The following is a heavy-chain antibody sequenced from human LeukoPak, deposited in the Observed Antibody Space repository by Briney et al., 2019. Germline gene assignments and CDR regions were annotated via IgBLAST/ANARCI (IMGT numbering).Heavy chain of an antibody. CDR2: ISYSGNT. V-gene: IGHV4-39*01. Sequence: SETLSLTCAVSGGSIISSDYHWGWVRQPPGKGLEWIGTISYSGNTDYNPSLRSRVTISVDTSNNQFSLRLGSVTAADTAVYHCARHCCSGPAKRVFDIWGQGTMVTVSS. D-gene: IGHD2-15*01. CDR3: ARHCCSGPAKRVFDI. CDR1: GGSIISSDYH. J-gene: IGHJ3*02.